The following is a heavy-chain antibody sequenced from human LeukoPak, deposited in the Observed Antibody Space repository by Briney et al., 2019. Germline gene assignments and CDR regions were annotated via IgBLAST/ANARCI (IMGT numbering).Heavy chain of an antibody. V-gene: IGHV3-53*01. J-gene: IGHJ4*02. CDR2: MYIGGNT. CDR3: ANNGLVVVAAPFDY. D-gene: IGHD2-15*01. CDR1: GFTVSNSY. Sequence: PGGSLRLSCAASGFTVSNSYMAWVRQAPGKGLEWGSIMYIGGNTFHADSVKGRFTISRDNSKNTLYLQMNSLRAEDTAVYYCANNGLVVVAAPFDYWGQGTLVTVSS.